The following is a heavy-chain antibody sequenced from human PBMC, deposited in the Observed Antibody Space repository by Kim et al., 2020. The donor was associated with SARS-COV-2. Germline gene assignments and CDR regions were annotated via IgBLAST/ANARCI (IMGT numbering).Heavy chain of an antibody. Sequence: PETLSLTCAVYGGSFSGYYWSWIRQPPGKGLEWIGEINHSGSTNYNPSLKSRVTISVDTSKNQFSLKLSSVTAADTAVYYCARGRGYSYGLDYWGQGTLVTVSS. CDR1: GGSFSGYY. CDR3: ARGRGYSYGLDY. J-gene: IGHJ4*02. D-gene: IGHD5-18*01. V-gene: IGHV4-34*01. CDR2: INHSGST.